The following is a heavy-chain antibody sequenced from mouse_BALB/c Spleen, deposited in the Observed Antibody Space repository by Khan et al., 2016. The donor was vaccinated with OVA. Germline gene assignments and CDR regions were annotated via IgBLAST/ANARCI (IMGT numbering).Heavy chain of an antibody. CDR2: IYYSGTV. CDR1: GISITSGNYR. J-gene: IGHJ1*01. V-gene: IGHV3-5*02. CDR3: ARYYGGLYWFFDV. D-gene: IGHD1-1*02. Sequence: VQLKQSGPGLVKPSQTVSLTCTVTGISITSGNYRWSWIRQFPGNILEWIGNIYYSGTVTYNPSLTSRTTITRDTSKNQFFLEMNSLTAEDTATYVCARYYGGLYWFFDVGGAGTTVTVSS.